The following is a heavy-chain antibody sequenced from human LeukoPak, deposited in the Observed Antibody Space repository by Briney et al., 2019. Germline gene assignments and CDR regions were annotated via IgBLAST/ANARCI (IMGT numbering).Heavy chain of an antibody. CDR2: IGDSGTIT. V-gene: IGHV3-23*01. CDR3: AKRFRPVDGSPLDY. CDR1: GFTFSNYV. J-gene: IGHJ4*02. Sequence: PGGSLRLSCAASGFTFSNYVMTWVRQAPGKGLEWVSAIGDSGTITYYADSVEGRFTISRDNSKNTLYLQLNSLRAEDTAVYYCAKRFRPVDGSPLDYWGQGTLVTVSS. D-gene: IGHD5-24*01.